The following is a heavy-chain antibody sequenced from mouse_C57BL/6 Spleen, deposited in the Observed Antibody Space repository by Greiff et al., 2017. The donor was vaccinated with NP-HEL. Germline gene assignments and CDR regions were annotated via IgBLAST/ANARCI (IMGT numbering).Heavy chain of an antibody. V-gene: IGHV1-76*01. Sequence: VQLQQSGAELVRPGASVKLSCKASGYTFTDYYINWVKQRPGQGLEWIARIYPGSGNTYYNEKFKGKATLTAEISSSTAYMQLSSLTSEDSAVYFCARWITGHYYAVDYWGQGTSVTVSS. J-gene: IGHJ4*01. CDR3: ARWITGHYYAVDY. CDR2: IYPGSGNT. D-gene: IGHD2-4*01. CDR1: GYTFTDYY.